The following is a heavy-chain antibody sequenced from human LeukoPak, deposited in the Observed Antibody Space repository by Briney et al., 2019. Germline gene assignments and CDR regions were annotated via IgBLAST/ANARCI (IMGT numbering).Heavy chain of an antibody. Sequence: SETLSLTCAVYGRSFSGYYWSWIRQPPGKGLEWIGEINHSGSTNYNPSLKSRVTISVDTSKNQFSLKLSSVTAADTAVYYCAREPPAARLRWFDPWGQGTLVTVSS. J-gene: IGHJ5*02. CDR2: INHSGST. V-gene: IGHV4-34*01. D-gene: IGHD6-6*01. CDR3: AREPPAARLRWFDP. CDR1: GRSFSGYY.